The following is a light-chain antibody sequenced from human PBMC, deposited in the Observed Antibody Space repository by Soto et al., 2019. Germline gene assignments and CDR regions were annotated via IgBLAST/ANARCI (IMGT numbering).Light chain of an antibody. J-gene: IGKJ5*01. CDR1: QSVSSY. CDR3: QQRSNWPPIT. Sequence: EIVLTQSPATLSLSPGERATLSCRASQSVSSYLAWYQQKPGQAPRLLIYDASTRATGIPARFSGSGSGTDLTLTISSIEPEDDEVYYCQQRSNWPPITFGQGTRLEIK. V-gene: IGKV3-11*01. CDR2: DAS.